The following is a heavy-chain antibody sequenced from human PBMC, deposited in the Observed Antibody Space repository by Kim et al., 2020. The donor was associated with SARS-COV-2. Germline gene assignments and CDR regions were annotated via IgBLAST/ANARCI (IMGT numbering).Heavy chain of an antibody. CDR3: ARIVGGAVDY. V-gene: IGHV6-1*01. D-gene: IGHD1-26*01. Sequence: SQTLSLTCAISGDSVSSNSAAWNWIRQSPSRGLEWLGRTYYRSEWYNGYAVSVKGRITINPDTSRNRFSLQLNSVTPEDTAVYYCARIVGGAVDYWGQGTLVTVSS. CDR1: GDSVSSNSAA. J-gene: IGHJ4*02. CDR2: TYYRSEWYN.